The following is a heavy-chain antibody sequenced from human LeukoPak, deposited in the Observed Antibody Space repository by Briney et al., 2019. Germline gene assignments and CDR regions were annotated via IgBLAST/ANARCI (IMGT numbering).Heavy chain of an antibody. V-gene: IGHV4-4*02. J-gene: IGHJ6*02. Sequence: SETLSLTCAVSGGSITSTSWWTWVRQPPGKGLEWIGDIYYSGSTNYNPSLKSRVTISVDKSNNQFSLNLSSVTAADTAVYYCASIEGPHSLAGYDQYYYYGMDVWGQGTTVTVSS. CDR2: IYYSGST. CDR1: GGSITSTSW. CDR3: ASIEGPHSLAGYDQYYYYGMDV. D-gene: IGHD5-12*01.